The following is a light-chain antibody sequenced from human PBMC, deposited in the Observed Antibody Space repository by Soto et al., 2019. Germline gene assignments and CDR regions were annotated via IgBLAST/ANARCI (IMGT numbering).Light chain of an antibody. Sequence: DIQMTQSPSTLSASVGDRVTITCRASQSLNNELAWYQQKPWKAPNLLMYDASTLERGVPSRFSGTGSGTEFTLTISSLQPDDFANYYCQQYHRSSITFGQGTRLESK. V-gene: IGKV1-5*01. J-gene: IGKJ5*01. CDR3: QQYHRSSIT. CDR2: DAS. CDR1: QSLNNE.